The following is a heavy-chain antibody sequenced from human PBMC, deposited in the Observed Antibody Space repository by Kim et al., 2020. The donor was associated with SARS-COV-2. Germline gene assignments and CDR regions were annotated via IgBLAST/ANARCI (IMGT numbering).Heavy chain of an antibody. V-gene: IGHV1-8*01. Sequence: YAQKFPGRVTMTRNTSISTAYMELSSLRSEDTAVYYCARGPVSGYDSFDYWGQGTLVTVSS. CDR3: ARGPVSGYDSFDY. J-gene: IGHJ4*02. D-gene: IGHD5-12*01.